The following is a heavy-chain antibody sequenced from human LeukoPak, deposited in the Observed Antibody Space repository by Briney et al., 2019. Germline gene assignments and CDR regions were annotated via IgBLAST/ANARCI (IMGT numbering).Heavy chain of an antibody. J-gene: IGHJ4*02. CDR3: AAAARGERSGYYGPLYYFDY. Sequence: SETLSLTCTVSGGSISGSTYYWGWIRQPPGKGLEWIGSIYYSGSTYYNPSLKSRVSISVDTSKNQFSLKLNSVTAADTAVYYCAAAARGERSGYYGPLYYFDYWGQGSLVTVSS. CDR1: GGSISGSTYY. CDR2: IYYSGST. V-gene: IGHV4-39*01. D-gene: IGHD3-3*01.